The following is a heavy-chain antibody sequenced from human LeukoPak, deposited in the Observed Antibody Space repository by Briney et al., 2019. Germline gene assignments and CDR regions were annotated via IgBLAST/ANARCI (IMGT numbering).Heavy chain of an antibody. V-gene: IGHV3-30*04. J-gene: IGHJ4*02. CDR3: AREGWFGEMPYYFDY. CDR1: GFTFSSYA. Sequence: GGSLRLFCAVSGFTFSSYAMHWVRQAPGEGLEWVAVISYDGSNKYYADSVKGRFTISRDNSKNTLYLQMNSLRAEDTAVYYCAREGWFGEMPYYFDYWGQGTLVTVSS. CDR2: ISYDGSNK. D-gene: IGHD3-10*01.